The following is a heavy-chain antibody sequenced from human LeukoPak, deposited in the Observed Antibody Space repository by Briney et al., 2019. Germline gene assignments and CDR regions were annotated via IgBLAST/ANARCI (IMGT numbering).Heavy chain of an antibody. CDR1: GFTFSSYS. V-gene: IGHV3-21*01. D-gene: IGHD4-17*01. CDR2: ISSSSSYI. CDR3: AKDLYSTVTYGTLGAFDY. J-gene: IGHJ4*02. Sequence: PGGSLRLSCAASGFTFSSYSMNWVRQAPGKGLEWVSSISSSSSYIYYADSVKGRFTISRDNAKNSLYLQMNSLRAEDTAVYYCAKDLYSTVTYGTLGAFDYWGQGTLVTVSS.